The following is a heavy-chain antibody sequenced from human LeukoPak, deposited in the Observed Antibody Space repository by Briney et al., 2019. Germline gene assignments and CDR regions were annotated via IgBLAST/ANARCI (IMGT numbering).Heavy chain of an antibody. CDR1: GGSISSSSYY. J-gene: IGHJ5*02. CDR2: IYYSGST. V-gene: IGHV4-39*01. Sequence: PSETLSLTCTVSGGSISSSSYYWGWIRQPPGKGLEWIGSIYYSGSTYYNPSLKSRVTISVDTSKNQFSLKLSSVTAADTAVYYCARHWNVLRFLEWLLPGFDPWGQGTLVTVSS. D-gene: IGHD3-3*01. CDR3: ARHWNVLRFLEWLLPGFDP.